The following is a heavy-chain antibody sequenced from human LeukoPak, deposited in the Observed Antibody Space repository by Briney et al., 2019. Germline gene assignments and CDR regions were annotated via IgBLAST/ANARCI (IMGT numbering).Heavy chain of an antibody. CDR1: GYTFSGHS. J-gene: IGHJ3*02. CDR2: INPNTGGT. V-gene: IGHV1-2*02. CDR3: AKALVSNYGHDAFDM. Sequence: ASVKVSCKTSGYTFSGHSTHWVRQAPGQGFEWMGWINPNTGGTNYAQTFQGRVVLTSDTSIDTAYMDLSSLKSDDTAIYYCAKALVSNYGHDAFDMRGQGTMVTVS. D-gene: IGHD4-11*01.